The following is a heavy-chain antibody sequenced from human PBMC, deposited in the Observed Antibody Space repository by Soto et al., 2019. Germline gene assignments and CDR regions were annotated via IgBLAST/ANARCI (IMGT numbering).Heavy chain of an antibody. D-gene: IGHD3-22*01. V-gene: IGHV3-23*01. J-gene: IGHJ4*02. CDR3: AKEREDDYYDSSGSDY. CDR1: GFTFSSYA. Sequence: GGSLRLSCAASGFTFSSYAMSWVRQAPGKGLEWVSAISGSGGSTYYADSVKGRFTISRDNSKNTLYLQMNSLRAEDTAVYYCAKEREDDYYDSSGSDYWGQGTLVTVSS. CDR2: ISGSGGST.